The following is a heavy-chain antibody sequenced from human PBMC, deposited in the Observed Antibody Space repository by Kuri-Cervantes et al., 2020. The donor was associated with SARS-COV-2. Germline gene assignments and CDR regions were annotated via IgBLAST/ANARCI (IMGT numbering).Heavy chain of an antibody. CDR3: AKVYYDFWSGYYNYYYYMDV. Sequence: GESLKISCAASGFTFSSYEMNWVRQAPGKGLEWVSYISSSGSTIYYADSVKGRFTISRDNAKNSLYLQMNSLRAEDTAVYYCAKVYYDFWSGYYNYYYYMDVWGKGTTVTVSS. CDR2: ISSSGSTI. V-gene: IGHV3-48*03. D-gene: IGHD3-3*01. J-gene: IGHJ6*03. CDR1: GFTFSSYE.